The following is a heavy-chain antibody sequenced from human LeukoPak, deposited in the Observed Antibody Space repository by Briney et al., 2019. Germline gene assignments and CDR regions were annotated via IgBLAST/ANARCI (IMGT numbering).Heavy chain of an antibody. J-gene: IGHJ4*02. Sequence: PGGSLRLSCAASGFTFSSYEMNWVRLAPGKGLEWVSFMSISGSTIYYADSVQGRFTISRDNAKTSLYLQMNSLRAEDTAVYYCARSGILWFGHSSPPDYWGQGTLVTVSS. CDR1: GFTFSSYE. CDR3: ARSGILWFGHSSPPDY. D-gene: IGHD3-10*01. V-gene: IGHV3-48*03. CDR2: MSISGSTI.